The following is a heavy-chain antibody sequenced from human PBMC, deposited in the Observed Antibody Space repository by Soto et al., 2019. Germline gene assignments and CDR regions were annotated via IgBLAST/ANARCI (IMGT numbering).Heavy chain of an antibody. J-gene: IGHJ6*02. CDR1: GGSMSSGDYY. CDR2: INYRGSL. D-gene: IGHD1-1*01. Sequence: TLYLTCTVTGGSMSSGDYYWTWIRQHPGKGLEWIGYINYRGSLYYNPSLKSRVSMSVVTSKNQFSLNLSSVTAADTAVYYCARELPQRQGRNMDVWGQGTTVTVS. V-gene: IGHV4-31*03. CDR3: ARELPQRQGRNMDV.